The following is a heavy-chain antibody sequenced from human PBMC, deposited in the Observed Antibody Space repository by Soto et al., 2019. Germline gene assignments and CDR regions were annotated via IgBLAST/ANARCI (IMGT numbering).Heavy chain of an antibody. V-gene: IGHV1-69*01. Sequence: QVQLVQSGAEVKKPGSSVKVSCKASGGNFSSYAISWVRQAPGQGLEWMGGIIPIFGTANYAQKFQGRVTITADESTSTAYMELSSLRSEDTAVYYCARGGYSNFYYYYYGMDVWGQGTTVTVSS. J-gene: IGHJ6*02. CDR1: GGNFSSYA. CDR3: ARGGYSNFYYYYYGMDV. CDR2: IIPIFGTA. D-gene: IGHD4-4*01.